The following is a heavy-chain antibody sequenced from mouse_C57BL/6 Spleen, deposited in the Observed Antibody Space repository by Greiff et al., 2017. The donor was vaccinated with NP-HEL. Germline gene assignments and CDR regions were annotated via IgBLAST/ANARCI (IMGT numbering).Heavy chain of an antibody. D-gene: IGHD1-1*01. J-gene: IGHJ4*01. CDR1: GYTFTSYG. CDR2: IYPRSGNT. Sequence: VKLVESGAELARPGASVKLSCKASGYTFTSYGISWVKQRTGQGLEWIGEIYPRSGNTYYNEKFKGKATLTADKSSSTAYMELRSLTSEDSAVYFCARDYYGSSYDYYAMDYWGQGTSVTVSS. V-gene: IGHV1-81*01. CDR3: ARDYYGSSYDYYAMDY.